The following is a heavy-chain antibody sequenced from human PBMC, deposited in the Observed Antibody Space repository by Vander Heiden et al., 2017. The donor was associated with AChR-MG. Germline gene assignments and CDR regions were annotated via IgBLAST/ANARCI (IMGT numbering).Heavy chain of an antibody. CDR1: GFSLSTSGVG. CDR2: IYWNDDK. V-gene: IGHV2-5*01. Sequence: QITLKESGPTLVKPTQTLTLTCTFSGFSLSTSGVGVGWIRQPPGKALEWLALIYWNDDKRYSPSLKSRLTITKDTSKNQVVLTMTNMDPVDTATYYCAHRVITMVRGANYFDYWGQGTLVTVSS. CDR3: AHRVITMVRGANYFDY. J-gene: IGHJ4*02. D-gene: IGHD3-10*01.